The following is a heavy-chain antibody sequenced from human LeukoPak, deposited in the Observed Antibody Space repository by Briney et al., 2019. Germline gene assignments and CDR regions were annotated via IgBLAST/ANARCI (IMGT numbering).Heavy chain of an antibody. CDR3: ARGHTAVTRHFDF. D-gene: IGHD4-17*01. CDR2: ISSGSSAV. J-gene: IGHJ4*02. Sequence: TGGSLRLSCEASGFTFTTYSMTWVRQAPGKGLEWVSIISSGSSAVFSADALKGRFTISRDDAKNLLYLDMNSLRAEDTAVYYCARGHTAVTRHFDFWGQGTLVTVSS. V-gene: IGHV3-21*01. CDR1: GFTFTTYS.